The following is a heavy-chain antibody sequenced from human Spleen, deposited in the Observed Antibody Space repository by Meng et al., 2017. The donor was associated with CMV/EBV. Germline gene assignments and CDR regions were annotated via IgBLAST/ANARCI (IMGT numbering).Heavy chain of an antibody. D-gene: IGHD2-2*02. CDR2: ISSDGSSTR. V-gene: IGHV3-74*01. Sequence: GGSLRLSCAASGFTYSNYWMHWVRQAPGKGLVWVSRISSDGSSTRSYADSVKGRFTISRDNAKNTLYLQMSSLRAEDTAVYYCVRGAFCTSTSCYKYYYYAMDVWGQGITVTVSS. CDR3: VRGAFCTSTSCYKYYYYAMDV. J-gene: IGHJ6*02. CDR1: GFTYSNYW.